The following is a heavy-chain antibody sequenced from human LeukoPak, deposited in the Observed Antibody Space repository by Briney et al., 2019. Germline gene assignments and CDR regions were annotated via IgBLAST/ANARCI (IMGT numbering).Heavy chain of an antibody. Sequence: GGSLRLSCAAPGFTFSSYEMNWVRQAPGKGLEWVSYISSSGSTIYYADSVKGRFTISRDNAKNSLYLQMNSLRAEDTAVYYCARDRYCSGGSCYSLDAFDIWGQGTMVTVSS. CDR1: GFTFSSYE. CDR3: ARDRYCSGGSCYSLDAFDI. D-gene: IGHD2-15*01. J-gene: IGHJ3*02. V-gene: IGHV3-48*03. CDR2: ISSSGSTI.